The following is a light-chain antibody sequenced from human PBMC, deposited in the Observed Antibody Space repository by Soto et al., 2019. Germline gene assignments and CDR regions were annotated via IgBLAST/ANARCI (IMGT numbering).Light chain of an antibody. CDR2: DAS. Sequence: DIPMTQSPSTLSASVGDRVTITCRASQSISTSLAWYQQKPGKAPNLLIYDASSLQSGVPFRFSGSGSGTDFTLTINSLQPDDFATYYCQQYNSYSGTFGQGTTVEIK. J-gene: IGKJ1*01. CDR1: QSISTS. V-gene: IGKV1-5*01. CDR3: QQYNSYSGT.